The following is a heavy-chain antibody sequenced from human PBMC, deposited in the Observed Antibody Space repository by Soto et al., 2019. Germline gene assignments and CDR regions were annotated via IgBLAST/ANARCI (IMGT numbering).Heavy chain of an antibody. J-gene: IGHJ4*02. CDR3: ARGGPNYYDSSGYSI. D-gene: IGHD3-22*01. Sequence: QVQLVQSGAEVKKPGASVKVSCKASGYTFTSYDINWVRQATGQGLEWMGWMNPNSGNTGYAQKFQARVTITRNTSISTAYMELSSLRSEEKAVYYCARGGPNYYDSSGYSIWGQGTLVTVSS. CDR1: GYTFTSYD. CDR2: MNPNSGNT. V-gene: IGHV1-8*01.